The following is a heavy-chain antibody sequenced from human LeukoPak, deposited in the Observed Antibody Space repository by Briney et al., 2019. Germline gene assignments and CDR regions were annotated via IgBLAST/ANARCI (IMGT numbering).Heavy chain of an antibody. CDR3: ARLSREGYNRHDY. J-gene: IGHJ4*02. D-gene: IGHD5-24*01. CDR1: GFTFSSYE. Sequence: GGSLRLSYAASGFTFSSYEMNWVRQAPGKGLEWVSYISSSGNTIYYADSVKGRFTISRDNAKNSLYLQMNSLRAEDTALYYCARLSREGYNRHDYWGQGTLVTVSS. CDR2: ISSSGNTI. V-gene: IGHV3-48*03.